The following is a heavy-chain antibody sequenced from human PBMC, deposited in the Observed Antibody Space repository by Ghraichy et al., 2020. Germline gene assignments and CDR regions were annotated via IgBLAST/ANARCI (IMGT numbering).Heavy chain of an antibody. J-gene: IGHJ3*02. V-gene: IGHV4-39*01. CDR1: GGSVSGSAYY. D-gene: IGHD2-2*01. CDR2: IYPSGSR. CDR3: ARRGNVMPVDAFDI. Sequence: SETLSLTCTVSGGSVSGSAYYWAWFRHSPGKGLEWIGSIYPSGSRYYNPSLESRITISADKSKNQFSLKLNSVTAADTAIYYCARRGNVMPVDAFDIWGQATMVTVSS.